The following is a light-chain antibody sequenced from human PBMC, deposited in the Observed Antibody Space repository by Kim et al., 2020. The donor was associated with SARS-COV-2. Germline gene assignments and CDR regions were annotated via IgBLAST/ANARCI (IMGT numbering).Light chain of an antibody. CDR3: LLSYSDSRV. CDR2: DTG. Sequence: PGGTVTLTCDSSTGPVTSRHFPYWFQQKPGQAPTTLIFDTGNRHSWTPARFSGSLLGGKAALTLSAARPEDEADYYCLLSYSDSRVFGGGTQLTVL. J-gene: IGLJ2*01. CDR1: TGPVTSRHF. V-gene: IGLV7-46*01.